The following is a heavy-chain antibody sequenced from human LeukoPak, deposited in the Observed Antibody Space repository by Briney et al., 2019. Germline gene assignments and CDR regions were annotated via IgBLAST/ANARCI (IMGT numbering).Heavy chain of an antibody. CDR2: IYTSGTT. V-gene: IGHV4-4*07. D-gene: IGHD6-25*01. J-gene: IGHJ4*02. Sequence: SETLSLTCTVSGGSISSYYWSWIRQPAGKGLGWIGHIYTSGTTNYNPSLKSRLTMSVDLSENRVSLKLTSVTAADTAVYYCAREGGFYRPLDYSGQGTLVTVPP. CDR1: GGSISSYY. CDR3: AREGGFYRPLDY.